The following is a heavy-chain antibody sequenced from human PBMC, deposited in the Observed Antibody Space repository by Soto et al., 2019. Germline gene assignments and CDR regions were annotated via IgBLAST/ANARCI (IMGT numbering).Heavy chain of an antibody. J-gene: IGHJ5*01. CDR1: GYTFTGFG. V-gene: IGHV1-18*01. D-gene: IGHD7-27*01. Sequence: QVQLVQSGSEVKKPGASVKVSCKTSGYTFTGFGVGWVRQYPGQGREGMGWISGNNGDTNYAQNLQGRVTMTTDTSTSTAYMELRSLRSDGTAVYYCASSGDGNWFESWGQGTLVTVSS. CDR3: ASSGDGNWFES. CDR2: ISGNNGDT.